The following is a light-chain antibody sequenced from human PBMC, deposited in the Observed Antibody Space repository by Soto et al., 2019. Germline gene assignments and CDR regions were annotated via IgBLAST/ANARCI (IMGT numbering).Light chain of an antibody. J-gene: IGLJ2*01. CDR1: SSDVGGYNF. Sequence: QSALTQPASVSGSPGQSITISCTGTSSDVGGYNFVSWYQQHPGTAPKFIIYDVRNRPSGVSNRFSGSRSGNTASLTISGLPAEDEADYYCSSYTSSSTVIFGGGTKLTVL. CDR3: SSYTSSSTVI. V-gene: IGLV2-14*03. CDR2: DVR.